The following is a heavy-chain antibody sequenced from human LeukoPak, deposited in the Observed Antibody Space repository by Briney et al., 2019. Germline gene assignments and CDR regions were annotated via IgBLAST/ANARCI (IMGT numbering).Heavy chain of an antibody. D-gene: IGHD4/OR15-4a*01. CDR2: ISYSGGT. V-gene: IGHV4-59*11. CDR1: GDSIKRHF. CDR3: ARLTVGLFDY. Sequence: SETLSLTCTVSGDSIKRHFWTWIRQPPGKGLEYIGHISYSGGTSYNPSLKSRVTMSLDTSKSQFSLGLNSVTAADTAVYYCARLTVGLFDYWGQGTLVTVSS. J-gene: IGHJ4*02.